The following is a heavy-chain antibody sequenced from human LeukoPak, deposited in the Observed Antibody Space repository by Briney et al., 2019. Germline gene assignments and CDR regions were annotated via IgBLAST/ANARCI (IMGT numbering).Heavy chain of an antibody. D-gene: IGHD1-26*01. V-gene: IGHV3-11*04. Sequence: GGSLRLSCAASGFTFSDYYMTWIRQAPGKGLEWVSYISSSGSTIYYADSVKGRFTISRDNSKNTLYEQMNRLRAEDTALYHCAREIGSGNYFDYWGQGTLVTVSS. CDR3: AREIGSGNYFDY. CDR1: GFTFSDYY. J-gene: IGHJ4*02. CDR2: ISSSGSTI.